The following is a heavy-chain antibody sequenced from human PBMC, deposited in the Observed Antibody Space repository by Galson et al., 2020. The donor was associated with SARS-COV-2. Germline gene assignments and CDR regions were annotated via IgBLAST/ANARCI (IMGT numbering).Heavy chain of an antibody. CDR3: ARSAWGGENYYYYMDV. V-gene: IGHV4-59*01. CDR1: GGSISYYY. Sequence: SETLSLTCTVSGGSISYYYWSWIRQSPRKGLEWIGYISYTGSTTYNPSLKSRVTMSLDTSKSQFSLKLSSVSAADTAVYYCARSAWGGENYYYYMDVWGSGTTVTVSS. D-gene: IGHD2-21*01. CDR2: ISYTGST. J-gene: IGHJ6*03.